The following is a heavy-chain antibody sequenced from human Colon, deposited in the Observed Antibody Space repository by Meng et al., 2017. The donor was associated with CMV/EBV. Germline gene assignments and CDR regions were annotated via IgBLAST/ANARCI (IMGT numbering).Heavy chain of an antibody. J-gene: IGHJ4*02. V-gene: IGHV7-4-1*02. CDR3: APGPANDYRSSYYFDY. CDR1: GYTFTRYP. Sequence: QVQLVQSGSELXXXXXSXKAXXXASGYTFTRYPMNWVRQAPGQGLEGMGWINTNTGNPTYAQGFTGRFVFSLDTSVSTAYLQISSLKAEDTAVYYCAPGPANDYRSSYYFDYWGQGTLVTVSS. D-gene: IGHD4-11*01. CDR2: INTNTGNP.